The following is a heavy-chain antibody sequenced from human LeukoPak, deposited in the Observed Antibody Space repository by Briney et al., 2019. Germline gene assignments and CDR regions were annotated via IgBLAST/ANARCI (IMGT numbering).Heavy chain of an antibody. D-gene: IGHD2-15*01. CDR1: GFTFKTHA. Sequence: GGSLRLSCAASGFTFKTHAMSWVRQAPGKGLEWVSRIDDSGVIRSYADSVEGRFTISRDNSKMTLTLQMNSLRAEDTAVYYCAREVGYFDYWGQGTLVTVSS. V-gene: IGHV3-23*01. CDR3: AREVGYFDY. CDR2: IDDSGVIR. J-gene: IGHJ4*02.